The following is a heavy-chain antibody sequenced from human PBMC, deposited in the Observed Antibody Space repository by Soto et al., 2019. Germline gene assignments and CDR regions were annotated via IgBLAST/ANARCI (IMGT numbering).Heavy chain of an antibody. Sequence: LSLTCTVSGGSISNGYYYWSWVRQNPGKGLEWIGHIYHSGSTNYNPSLKSRVTISVDTSKNQFSLKLSSVTAADTAVYYCARWDIAAAGTHFDYWGQGTLVTVSS. CDR2: IYHSGST. CDR3: ARWDIAAAGTHFDY. D-gene: IGHD6-13*01. CDR1: GGSISNGYYY. J-gene: IGHJ4*02. V-gene: IGHV4-61*01.